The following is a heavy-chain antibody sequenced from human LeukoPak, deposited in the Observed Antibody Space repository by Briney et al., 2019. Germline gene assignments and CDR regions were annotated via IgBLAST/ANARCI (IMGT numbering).Heavy chain of an antibody. Sequence: PGGSLRLSCAASGFTFSSYSMNWVRQAPGKGLEWVSSISSSSSYIYYADSVKGQFTISRDNAKNSLYLQMNSLRAEDTAVYYCARTLVLLWFGETNWFDPWGQGTLVTVSS. CDR3: ARTLVLLWFGETNWFDP. D-gene: IGHD3-10*01. CDR2: ISSSSSYI. CDR1: GFTFSSYS. V-gene: IGHV3-21*01. J-gene: IGHJ5*02.